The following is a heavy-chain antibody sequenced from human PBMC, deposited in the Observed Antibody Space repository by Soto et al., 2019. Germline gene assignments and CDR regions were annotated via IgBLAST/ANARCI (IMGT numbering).Heavy chain of an antibody. D-gene: IGHD3-22*01. CDR1: GYTFTSYG. J-gene: IGHJ6*02. CDR3: ARGRENYDSSGYNYYYYGMDV. Sequence: ASVKVSCKASGYTFTSYGISWVRQAPGQGLEWMGWISAYNGNTNYAQKLQGRVTMTTDTSTSTAYMELRSLRSDDTAVYYCARGRENYDSSGYNYYYYGMDVWGQGTTVTVSS. CDR2: ISAYNGNT. V-gene: IGHV1-18*01.